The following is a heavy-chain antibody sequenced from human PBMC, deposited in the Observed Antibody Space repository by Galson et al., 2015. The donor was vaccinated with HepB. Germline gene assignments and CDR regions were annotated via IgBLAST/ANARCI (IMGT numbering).Heavy chain of an antibody. V-gene: IGHV3-30-3*01. D-gene: IGHD6-13*01. CDR3: ARDISLGSWAKIFDY. CDR2: ISYDGSNK. CDR1: GFTFSSYA. Sequence: SLRLSCAASGFTFSSYAMHWVRQAPGKGLEWVAVISYDGSNKYYADSVKGRFTISRDNSKNTLYLQMNSLRAEDTAVYYCARDISLGSWAKIFDYWGQGTLVTVSS. J-gene: IGHJ4*02.